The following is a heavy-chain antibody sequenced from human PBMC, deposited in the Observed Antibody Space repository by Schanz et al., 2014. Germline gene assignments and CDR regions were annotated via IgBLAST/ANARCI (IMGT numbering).Heavy chain of an antibody. J-gene: IGHJ4*02. D-gene: IGHD2-2*01. Sequence: DVHLLESGGGLVQPGGSLRLSCAASEFTFSTDAMSWVRQAPGKGLEWLSVISASGGDTYYADSVKGRFTISRDNSKNTVYLQVNSLRPGDTAVYYCARESSNDIVLVPGAVFDHWGQGILVTVSS. CDR1: EFTFSTDA. CDR2: ISASGGDT. CDR3: ARESSNDIVLVPGAVFDH. V-gene: IGHV3-23*01.